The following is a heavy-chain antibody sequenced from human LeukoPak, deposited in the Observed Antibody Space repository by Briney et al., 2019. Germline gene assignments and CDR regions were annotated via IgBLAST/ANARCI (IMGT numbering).Heavy chain of an antibody. CDR3: ARRSHSSSWTYYYYMDV. Sequence: SETLSLTCTVSGGSISSYYWSWIRQPPGKRLEWIGYIYTSGSTNYNPSLKSRVTISVDTSKNQFSLKLSSVTAADTAVYYCARRSHSSSWTYYYYMDVWGKGTTVTVSS. V-gene: IGHV4-4*09. J-gene: IGHJ6*03. CDR2: IYTSGST. CDR1: GGSISSYY. D-gene: IGHD6-13*01.